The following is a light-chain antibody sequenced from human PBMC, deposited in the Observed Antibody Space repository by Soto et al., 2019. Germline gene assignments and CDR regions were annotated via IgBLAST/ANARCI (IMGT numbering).Light chain of an antibody. CDR1: SSDVGGYNY. CDR2: EVS. V-gene: IGLV2-14*01. J-gene: IGLJ1*01. CDR3: SSYTSSSTPRV. Sequence: SALTQPASVSGSPGQSITISCTGTSSDVGGYNYVSWYQQHPGKAPKLMIYEVSNRPSGVSNRFSGSKSGNTASLTISGLQAEDEADYYCSSYTSSSTPRVFGTGTKV.